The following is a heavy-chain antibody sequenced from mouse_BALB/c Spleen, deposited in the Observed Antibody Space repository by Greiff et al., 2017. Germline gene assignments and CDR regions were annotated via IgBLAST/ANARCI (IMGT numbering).Heavy chain of an antibody. CDR2: ISSGGSYT. CDR3: ARQGEEDWFAY. V-gene: IGHV5-9-3*01. J-gene: IGHJ3*01. CDR1: GFTFSSYA. Sequence: EVHLVESGGGLVKPGGSLKLSCAASGFTFSSYAMSWVRQTPEKRLEWVATISSGGSYTYYPDSVKGRFTISRDNAKNTLYLQMSSLRSEDTAMYYCARQGEEDWFAYWGQGTLVTVSA.